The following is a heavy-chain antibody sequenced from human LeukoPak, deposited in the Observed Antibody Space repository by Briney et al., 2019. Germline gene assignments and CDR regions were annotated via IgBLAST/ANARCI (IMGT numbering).Heavy chain of an antibody. CDR3: ARDPGGLDALDI. CDR1: GFTFSSYG. J-gene: IGHJ3*02. Sequence: GGTLRLSCAASGFTFSSYGMSWVRQAPGKGLEWVSAISGSGGSTYYADSVKGRFTISRDNSKNTLYLQMNSLRAEDTAVYYCARDPGGLDALDIWGQGTMVTVSS. D-gene: IGHD4-23*01. V-gene: IGHV3-23*01. CDR2: ISGSGGST.